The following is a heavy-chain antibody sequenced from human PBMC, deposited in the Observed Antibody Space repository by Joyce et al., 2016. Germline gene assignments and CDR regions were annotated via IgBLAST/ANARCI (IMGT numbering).Heavy chain of an antibody. CDR3: ARNKYGTGDFDF. Sequence: QVQLVQSGAEVKKPGASVKVSCKASGYTFTNFDINWVRQAPGQGLEWLGWTTPNSGNTGYAQNFQGRVTMTRDTSISTAYMELSSLRSEDTAVYFCARNKYGTGDFDFWGQGTPVTVSS. CDR2: TTPNSGNT. J-gene: IGHJ4*02. CDR1: GYTFTNFD. V-gene: IGHV1-8*01. D-gene: IGHD7-27*01.